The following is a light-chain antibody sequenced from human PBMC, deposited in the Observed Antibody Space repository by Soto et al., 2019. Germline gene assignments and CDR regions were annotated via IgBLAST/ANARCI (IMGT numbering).Light chain of an antibody. CDR1: SGHSSYA. Sequence: QSVLTQSPSASASLGASVKLTCTLSSGHSSYAIAWHQQQPEKGPRYLMKLNSDGSHSKGDGIPDRFSGSSSGAERYLTISSLQSEDEADYYCSSYTSSSTLVFGGGTKVTVL. V-gene: IGLV4-69*01. J-gene: IGLJ2*01. CDR3: SSYTSSSTLV. CDR2: LNSDGSH.